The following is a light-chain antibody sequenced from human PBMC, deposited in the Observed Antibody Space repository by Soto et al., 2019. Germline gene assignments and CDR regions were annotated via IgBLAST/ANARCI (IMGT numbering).Light chain of an antibody. CDR2: EAS. CDR3: QRYNNWPLT. J-gene: IGKJ4*01. CDR1: QSVINSY. V-gene: IGKV3D-20*02. Sequence: EVVLTQSPGTLSLSSGERATLSCRASQSVINSYLAWYQQKPGQAPRLLIYEASNRATGIPARFSGSGSGADFTLTINSLQSEDFAVYYCQRYNNWPLTFGGGTKVDIK.